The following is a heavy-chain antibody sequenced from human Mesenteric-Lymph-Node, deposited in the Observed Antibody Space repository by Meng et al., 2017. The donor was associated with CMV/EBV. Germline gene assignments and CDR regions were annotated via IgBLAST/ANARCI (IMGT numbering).Heavy chain of an antibody. CDR2: TYYRSKWYN. J-gene: IGHJ5*02. V-gene: IGHV6-1*01. CDR3: ARDSPPLYSSRWCGFDP. Sequence: SETLSLTCAISGDSVSSNSAAWNWIRQSPSRGLEWLGRTYYRSKWYNDYAVSVKSRITINPDTSKNQFSLQLNSVTPEDTAVYYCARDSPPLYSSRWCGFDPWGQGTLVTVSS. D-gene: IGHD6-13*01. CDR1: GDSVSSNSAA.